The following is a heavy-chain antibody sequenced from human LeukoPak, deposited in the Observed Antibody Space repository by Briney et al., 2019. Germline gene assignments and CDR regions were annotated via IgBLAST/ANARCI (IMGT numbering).Heavy chain of an antibody. V-gene: IGHV1-69*01. Sequence: SVKVSCKASGGTFSSYAISWVRQAPGQGLEWMGGIIPIFGTANYAQKFQGRVTITADESTSTAYMELSSLRSEDTAVYYCARDVHVRWVTTCGGAWGQGTLVTASS. J-gene: IGHJ4*02. CDR1: GGTFSSYA. CDR2: IIPIFGTA. CDR3: ARDVHVRWVTTCGGA. D-gene: IGHD3-16*01.